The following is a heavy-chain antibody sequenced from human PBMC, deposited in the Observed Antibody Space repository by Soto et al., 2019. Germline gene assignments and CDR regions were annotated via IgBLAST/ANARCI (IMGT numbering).Heavy chain of an antibody. CDR1: GFTVSSNY. CDR2: IYSGGSA. CDR3: ARHGYSYGGGYFDY. V-gene: IGHV3-66*04. J-gene: IGHJ4*02. D-gene: IGHD5-18*01. Sequence: EVQLVESGGGLVQPGGSLRLSCAASGFTVSSNYMSWVRQAPGKGLEWVSVIYSGGSAYYADSVKGRCTTSRANSKNTLYLQMNSLRAEDTAVYYCARHGYSYGGGYFDYWCQGTLVTVSS.